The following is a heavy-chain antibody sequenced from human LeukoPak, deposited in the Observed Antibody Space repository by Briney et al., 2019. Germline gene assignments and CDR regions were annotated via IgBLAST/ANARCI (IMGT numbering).Heavy chain of an antibody. CDR2: IYYNGSI. V-gene: IGHV4-28*05. J-gene: IGHJ3*02. CDR3: ARWLRFDSAFDI. CDR1: GYSISNSNS. D-gene: IGHD5-12*01. Sequence: PSDTLSLTCAVSGYSISNSNSWGWIRQPPGEGLEWIGYIYYNGSIYYNPSLKSRVTMSVDTPKNQFSLNLTSVTAVDTAVYYCARWLRFDSAFDIWGQGTMVTVSS.